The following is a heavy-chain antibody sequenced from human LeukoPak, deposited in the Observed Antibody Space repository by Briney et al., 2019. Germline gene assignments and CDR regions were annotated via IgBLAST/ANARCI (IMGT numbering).Heavy chain of an antibody. CDR1: GGSFSGYY. CDR2: INHSGST. J-gene: IGHJ4*02. V-gene: IGHV4-34*01. D-gene: IGHD3-3*01. CDR3: ARDFGRQSGDY. Sequence: SETLSLTCAVYGGSFSGYYWSWIRQPPGKGLEWIGEINHSGSTNYNPSLKSRVTISVDTSKNQFSLKLSSVTAADTAVYYCARDFGRQSGDYWGQGTLVTVSS.